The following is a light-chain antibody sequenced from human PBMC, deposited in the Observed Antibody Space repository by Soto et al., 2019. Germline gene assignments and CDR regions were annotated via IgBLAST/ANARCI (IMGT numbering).Light chain of an antibody. Sequence: EIVLTQSPATLSVSLGEWATLSCRASQSVRSNLAWYQQRPGQAPRLLIYAASTRATGIPARFSGSGSGTEFTLIIDSLQSEDFAVYYCQQYNNWPRTFGQGTKVDIK. CDR2: AAS. V-gene: IGKV3-15*01. CDR1: QSVRSN. J-gene: IGKJ1*01. CDR3: QQYNNWPRT.